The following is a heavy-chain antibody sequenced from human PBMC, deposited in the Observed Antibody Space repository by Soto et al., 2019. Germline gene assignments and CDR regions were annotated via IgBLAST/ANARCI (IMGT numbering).Heavy chain of an antibody. V-gene: IGHV1-2*02. CDR1: VYTFTEDF. Sequence: ASLKVSRKASVYTFTEDFIRWGRQTPGQGVEWVGWINPKSGGTNFAQAFRGRVTMTRGTSISTDYMELSRVRADDTAVCYCARAPPGGIVVVVAAYWGQGTLVPV. CDR2: INPKSGGT. CDR3: ARAPPGGIVVVVAAY. J-gene: IGHJ4*02. D-gene: IGHD3-22*01.